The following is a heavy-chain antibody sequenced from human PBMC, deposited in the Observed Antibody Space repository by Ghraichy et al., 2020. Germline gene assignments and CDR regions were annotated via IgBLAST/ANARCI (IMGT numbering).Heavy chain of an antibody. Sequence: GGSLRLSCAASGFTFSSYWMSWVRQAPGKGLEWVANIKQDGSEKYYVDSVKGRFTISRDNAKNSLYLQMNSLRAEDTAVYYCARDQIVYGYSYGWSGEYYYGMDVWGQGTTVTVSS. CDR2: IKQDGSEK. CDR1: GFTFSSYW. CDR3: ARDQIVYGYSYGWSGEYYYGMDV. D-gene: IGHD5-18*01. V-gene: IGHV3-7*01. J-gene: IGHJ6*02.